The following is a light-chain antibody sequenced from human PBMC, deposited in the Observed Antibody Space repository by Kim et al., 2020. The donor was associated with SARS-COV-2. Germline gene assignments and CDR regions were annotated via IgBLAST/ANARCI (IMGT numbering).Light chain of an antibody. Sequence: SPGELVTLSCRASQSVNTYLAWYQQKAGQAPRLLIYDSSNRATGVPARFSGSGSGTDFTLTITTLQPEDFAVYYCQQRSNWPLTFGGGTKVDIK. V-gene: IGKV3-11*01. J-gene: IGKJ4*01. CDR2: DSS. CDR1: QSVNTY. CDR3: QQRSNWPLT.